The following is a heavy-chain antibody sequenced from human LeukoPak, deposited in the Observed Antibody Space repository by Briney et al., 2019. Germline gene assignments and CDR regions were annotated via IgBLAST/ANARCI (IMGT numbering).Heavy chain of an antibody. D-gene: IGHD2-15*01. CDR1: GFTFSSYT. CDR3: ARDLKGVLAVTAYNSVMDV. CDR2: ISSTSSYI. J-gene: IGHJ6*04. Sequence: GGSLRLSCAASGFTFSSYTVNWVRQAPGKGLEWVSSISSTSSYIYYSDSAKGRFTISRDNAKNSLFLQMNSLRAEDTAVYHGARDLKGVLAVTAYNSVMDVWGKGTTVTVS. V-gene: IGHV3-21*01.